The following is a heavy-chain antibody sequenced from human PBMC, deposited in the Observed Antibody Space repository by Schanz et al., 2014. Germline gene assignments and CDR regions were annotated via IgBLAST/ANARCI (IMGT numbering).Heavy chain of an antibody. V-gene: IGHV3-74*01. CDR2: TSNDGSFT. D-gene: IGHD3-9*01. CDR1: GFTFSDSW. J-gene: IGHJ2*01. CDR3: ARSTYYDILTGQTHTRVDVRYFDL. Sequence: EVQLVESGGGLVQPGGSLRLSCAASGFTFSDSWMHWVRQAPGKGLVWVSRTSNDGSFTTFADSVKGRFTISRDNAKNTLYLQMNSLRAEDTAVYYCARSTYYDILTGQTHTRVDVRYFDLWGRGTLVTVSS.